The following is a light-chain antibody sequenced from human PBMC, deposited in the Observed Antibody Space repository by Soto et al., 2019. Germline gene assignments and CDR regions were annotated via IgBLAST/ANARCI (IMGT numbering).Light chain of an antibody. CDR3: QQGYSTPTWT. J-gene: IGKJ1*01. Sequence: EIVMTQSPATLSVSPGERATLSCRASQSVSSNLAWYQQKPGQAPRLLIYGASTRATGIPARFSGSGSGTEFTLTISSLQPEDFATYYCQQGYSTPTWTFGQGTKVDIK. CDR1: QSVSSN. CDR2: GAS. V-gene: IGKV3-15*01.